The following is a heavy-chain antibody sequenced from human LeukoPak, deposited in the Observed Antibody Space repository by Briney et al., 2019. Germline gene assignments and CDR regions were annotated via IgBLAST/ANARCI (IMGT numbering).Heavy chain of an antibody. Sequence: PGGSLRLSCVASGFTFSSYGMHWVRQAPGKGLEWVAVISYDGTNKYYADSVKGRFTISRDNSKNTLYLQMNSLRAEDTGVYHCARDRSGWFDYWGQGTLVTVSS. D-gene: IGHD6-19*01. CDR1: GFTFSSYG. CDR2: ISYDGTNK. J-gene: IGHJ4*02. CDR3: ARDRSGWFDY. V-gene: IGHV3-30*03.